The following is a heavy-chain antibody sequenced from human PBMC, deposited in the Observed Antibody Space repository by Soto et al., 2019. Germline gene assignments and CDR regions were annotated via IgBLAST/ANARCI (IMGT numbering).Heavy chain of an antibody. J-gene: IGHJ6*02. CDR2: FFYSGST. CDR1: GGSISSSSYY. CDR3: ARHLTYCSAGSCYSDFPYYGMDV. V-gene: IGHV4-39*01. D-gene: IGHD2-15*01. Sequence: PSETLSLTCTVSGGSISSSSYYWGWIRQPPGKGLEWIGSFFYSGSTYYNPSLKSRVTISVDTSKNQFSLKLSSVTAADTAVYYCARHLTYCSAGSCYSDFPYYGMDVWGQGTTVT.